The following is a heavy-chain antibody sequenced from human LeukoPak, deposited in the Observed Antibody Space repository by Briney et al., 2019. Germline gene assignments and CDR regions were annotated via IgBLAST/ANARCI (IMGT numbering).Heavy chain of an antibody. CDR1: GDSISRDISY. Sequence: PSETLSLTCTVSGDSISRDISYWSWIRQPAGKELEWIGRVSISGGTNYNPSLRSRVTISVDTSKNQFSLKLSSVTAADTAVYYCARDRGYYDSRGGFDYWGQGTLVTVSS. J-gene: IGHJ4*02. V-gene: IGHV4-61*02. D-gene: IGHD3-22*01. CDR2: VSISGGT. CDR3: ARDRGYYDSRGGFDY.